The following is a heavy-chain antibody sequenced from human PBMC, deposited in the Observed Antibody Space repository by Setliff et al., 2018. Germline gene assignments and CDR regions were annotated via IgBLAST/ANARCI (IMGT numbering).Heavy chain of an antibody. CDR3: ATSGQHLVPIDY. Sequence: SETLSLTCTVSGASISSYYWSWIRQPPGKGLEWIGYIYYGGTTNYNPSLKSRVSISLDTSKNQFSLRLSSVTAADTAVYYCATSGQHLVPIDYWGQGTLVTVSS. V-gene: IGHV4-59*08. D-gene: IGHD6-13*01. J-gene: IGHJ4*02. CDR2: IYYGGTT. CDR1: GASISSYY.